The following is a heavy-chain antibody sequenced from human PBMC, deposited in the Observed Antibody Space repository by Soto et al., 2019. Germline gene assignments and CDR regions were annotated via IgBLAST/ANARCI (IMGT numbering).Heavy chain of an antibody. CDR3: ARDLRGTSAFEI. J-gene: IGHJ3*02. CDR2: IYNSGTSETA. V-gene: IGHV4-59*11. CDR1: VSSITKHF. Sequence: SETLSITCTVSVSSITKHFLRWVRQAPGKRLEWIGYIYNSGTSETADYNPSLKSRVTISLDTSTNQVSLQLSSVTSADTALYYCARDLRGTSAFEIWGQGTMVTV.